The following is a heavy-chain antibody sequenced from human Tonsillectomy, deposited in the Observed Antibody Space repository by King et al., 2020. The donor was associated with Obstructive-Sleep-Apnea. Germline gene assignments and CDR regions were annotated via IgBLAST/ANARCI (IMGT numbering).Heavy chain of an antibody. CDR1: GFTVDDYA. CDR3: AKDIYSGWYEGHFEY. D-gene: IGHD6-19*01. J-gene: IGHJ4*02. V-gene: IGHV3-9*01. Sequence: VQLVESGGGLVQPGRPLRLSCGASGFTVDDYAMHWVRQAPGKGLEWVSGISWNSGSIGYADSVKGRFTISRDNTKNSVYLQMNSLRGEDTAMYYCAKDIYSGWYEGHFEYWGQGALVTVSS. CDR2: ISWNSGSI.